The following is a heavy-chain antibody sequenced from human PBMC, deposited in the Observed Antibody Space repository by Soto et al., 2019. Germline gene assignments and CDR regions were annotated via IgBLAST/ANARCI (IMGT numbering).Heavy chain of an antibody. J-gene: IGHJ4*02. D-gene: IGHD2-8*01. CDR3: AKGGLLYATSVIDY. Sequence: EVQLLESGGGLVQPGGSLRLSCATSGFTFTTHAMSWVRQAPGKGLEWVSAVSGSGGGKYYADSVRARFTVYRDISRNTLYLQMNSLRADDTGTYYCAKGGLLYATSVIDYRGQGTLVTVSS. CDR1: GFTFTTHA. V-gene: IGHV3-23*01. CDR2: VSGSGGGK.